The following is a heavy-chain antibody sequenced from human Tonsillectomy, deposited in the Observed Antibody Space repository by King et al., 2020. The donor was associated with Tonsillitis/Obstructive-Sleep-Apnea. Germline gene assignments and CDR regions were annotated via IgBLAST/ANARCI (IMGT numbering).Heavy chain of an antibody. CDR3: TGSIAAAGFDY. Sequence: VQLVESGGGLVQPGGSLKLSCAASGCTFSGSAMHWVRQASGKGLEWVGRIRSKANSYATAYAASVKGRFTIARDDSKNTAYLQMNSLKTEDTAVYYCTGSIAAAGFDYWGQGTLVTVSS. V-gene: IGHV3-73*02. D-gene: IGHD6-13*01. J-gene: IGHJ4*02. CDR1: GCTFSGSA. CDR2: IRSKANSYAT.